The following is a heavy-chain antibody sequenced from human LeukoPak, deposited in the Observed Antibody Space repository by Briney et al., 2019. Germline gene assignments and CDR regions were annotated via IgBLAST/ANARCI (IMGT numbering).Heavy chain of an antibody. CDR3: ARNKLGISEKYMDV. D-gene: IGHD7-27*01. Sequence: GGSLRLSCAASGFTFSSYGMSWVRQAPGKGLEWVSAISGSGGSTYYADSVKGRFTISRDNSKNTLYLQMNSLRAEDTAGYYCARNKLGISEKYMDVWGKGTTVTISS. V-gene: IGHV3-23*01. J-gene: IGHJ6*03. CDR1: GFTFSSYG. CDR2: ISGSGGST.